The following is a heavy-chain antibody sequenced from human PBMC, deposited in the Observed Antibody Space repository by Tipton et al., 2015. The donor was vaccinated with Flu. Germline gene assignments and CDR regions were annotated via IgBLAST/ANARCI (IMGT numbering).Heavy chain of an antibody. CDR2: INQDGSDK. Sequence: GSLRLSCAASGFTFNSYWMTWVRQAPGEGLEWVANINQDGSDKNYVDSVKGRFTISRDNTKNSLYLQMDSLRAEDTAVYYCARGFIRLCDYWGQGTLVTVS. V-gene: IGHV3-7*01. J-gene: IGHJ4*02. CDR3: ARGFIRLCDY. D-gene: IGHD3-16*01. CDR1: GFTFNSYW.